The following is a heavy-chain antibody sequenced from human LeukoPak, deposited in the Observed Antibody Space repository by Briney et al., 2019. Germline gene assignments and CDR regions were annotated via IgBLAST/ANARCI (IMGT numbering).Heavy chain of an antibody. Sequence: GGSLRLSCAASGFTFNNYEMNWVRQAPGKGLEWVSYISTSGSPIYYADSVKGRFTISRDNTKNSLYLQMNSLRAEDTAVYYCARDRLFGNLPDYWGQGTLVTVSS. V-gene: IGHV3-48*03. CDR3: ARDRLFGNLPDY. D-gene: IGHD1-7*01. CDR2: ISTSGSPI. J-gene: IGHJ4*02. CDR1: GFTFNNYE.